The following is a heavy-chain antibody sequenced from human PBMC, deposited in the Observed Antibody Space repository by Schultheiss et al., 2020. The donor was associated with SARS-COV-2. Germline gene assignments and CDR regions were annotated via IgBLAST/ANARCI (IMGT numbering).Heavy chain of an antibody. J-gene: IGHJ4*02. CDR1: GGSISSGGYY. CDR3: AHGGMVYFDY. Sequence: TLSLTCTVSGGSISSGGYYWSWIRQHPGKALEWLALIDWDDDKYYSTSLKTRLAISKDTSKNQVVLTMTNMDPVDTATYYCAHGGMVYFDYWGQGTLVTVSS. D-gene: IGHD2-8*01. V-gene: IGHV2-70*12. CDR2: IDWDDDK.